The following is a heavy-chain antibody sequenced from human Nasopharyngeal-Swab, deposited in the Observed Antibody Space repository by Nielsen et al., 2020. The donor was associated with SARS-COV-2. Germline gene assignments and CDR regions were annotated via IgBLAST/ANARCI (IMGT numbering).Heavy chain of an antibody. D-gene: IGHD5-24*01. V-gene: IGHV3-30*03. Sequence: GESLNISCAASGFTFSSYGMHWVRQAPGKGLEWVAVISYDGSNKYYADSVKGRFTISRDNSKNTLYLQMNSLRAEDTAVYYCARDRGDGYNLYYFDYWGQGTLVTVSS. CDR1: GFTFSSYG. CDR2: ISYDGSNK. J-gene: IGHJ4*02. CDR3: ARDRGDGYNLYYFDY.